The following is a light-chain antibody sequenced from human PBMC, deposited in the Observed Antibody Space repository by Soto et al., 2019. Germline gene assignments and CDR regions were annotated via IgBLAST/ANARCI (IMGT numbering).Light chain of an antibody. CDR2: DAS. CDR3: QQRTNWHPT. Sequence: GMAWSPGTLSVSLGERATLSCRASQSLRSSLAWYQQKPGQAPRLLIYDASTRATGIPARFSGSGSGTDFTLTISGLESEDFAVYYCQQRTNWHPTFGQGTKVDIK. J-gene: IGKJ1*01. CDR1: QSLRSS. V-gene: IGKV3-15*01.